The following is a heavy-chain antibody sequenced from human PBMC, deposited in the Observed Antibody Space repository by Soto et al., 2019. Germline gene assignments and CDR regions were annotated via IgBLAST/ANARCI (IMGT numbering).Heavy chain of an antibody. D-gene: IGHD3-10*01. V-gene: IGHV4-59*01. CDR3: ARDGYDGSGSPYPAY. CDR1: GGSMSEYF. CDR2: IYYLGST. J-gene: IGHJ4*02. Sequence: PSETLSLTSSVSGGSMSEYFWSWIRQSPGKGLECIGYIYYLGSTDYNPSLKSRVTISVDTSKRQFSLRLTSVTAADTAVYYCARDGYDGSGSPYPAYWGPGTQVTVSS.